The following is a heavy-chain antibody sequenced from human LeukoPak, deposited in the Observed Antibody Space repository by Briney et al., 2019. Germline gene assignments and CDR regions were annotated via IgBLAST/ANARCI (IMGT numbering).Heavy chain of an antibody. CDR2: ISSFSGTI. V-gene: IGHV3-48*01. CDR1: GITFSSYS. Sequence: GGSLRLSCVASGITFSSYSMNWVRQAPGKGLEWVSYISSFSGTINYADSVKGRFTISRDNAKNSLYLQMNSLRAEDTAVCYCARDQGGVGYWGQGTLVTVSS. D-gene: IGHD3-16*01. CDR3: ARDQGGVGY. J-gene: IGHJ4*02.